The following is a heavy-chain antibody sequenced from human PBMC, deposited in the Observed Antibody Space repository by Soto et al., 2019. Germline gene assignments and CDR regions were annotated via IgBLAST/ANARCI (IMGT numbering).Heavy chain of an antibody. CDR2: IYYGGST. CDR1: GGSISTYY. D-gene: IGHD5-18*01. J-gene: IGHJ4*02. Sequence: XETLSLTCTVAGGSISTYYWSWIRQPPGKGLEWIGYIYYGGSTNHNPSLNSRVTFSVDTSRNQIFLTLTSVTAADTAVYYCARSGNSNGLVFDYWGQGTQVTVSS. CDR3: ARSGNSNGLVFDY. V-gene: IGHV4-59*01.